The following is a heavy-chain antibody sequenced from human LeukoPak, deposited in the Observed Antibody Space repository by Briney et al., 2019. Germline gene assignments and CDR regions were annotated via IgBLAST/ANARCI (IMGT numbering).Heavy chain of an antibody. CDR1: GYTFTGYY. V-gene: IGHV7-4-1*02. J-gene: IGHJ5*02. D-gene: IGHD6-13*01. Sequence: ASVKVSCKASGYTFTGYYMHWVRQAPGQGLEWMGWINTNTGNPTYAQGFTGRFVFSLDTSVSTAYLQISSLKAEDTAVYYCARSSSSWYDVSWFDPWGQGTLVTVSS. CDR3: ARSSSSWYDVSWFDP. CDR2: INTNTGNP.